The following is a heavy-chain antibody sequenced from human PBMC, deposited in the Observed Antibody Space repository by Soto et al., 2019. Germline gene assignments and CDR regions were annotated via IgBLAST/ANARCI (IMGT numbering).Heavy chain of an antibody. Sequence: QVQLVQSGAEVKKPGASVKVSCKASGYTFTSYGISWVRQAPGQGLEWRGWISAYNGNTNYAQKLQGRVTMTTDTTTSRDYMELRSLRSDDRAVYYCARDYYDIWTGYYKSYYYYGMDVWGQGTTVTVSS. CDR2: ISAYNGNT. CDR1: GYTFTSYG. J-gene: IGHJ6*02. V-gene: IGHV1-18*01. D-gene: IGHD3-9*01. CDR3: ARDYYDIWTGYYKSYYYYGMDV.